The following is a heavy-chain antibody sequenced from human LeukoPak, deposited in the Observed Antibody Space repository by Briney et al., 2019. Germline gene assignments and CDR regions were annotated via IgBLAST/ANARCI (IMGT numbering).Heavy chain of an antibody. V-gene: IGHV4-34*01. J-gene: IGHJ4*02. CDR3: ARTLNHGSFDY. CDR2: INDYTGDT. CDR1: GGSFTDYF. Sequence: SETLSLTCTVFGGSFTDYFWTWVRHSPGKGLEWIGEINDYTGDTKYNPSLNSRVSVSLEKSKNQLSLKLSSVTAADTAVYYCARTLNHGSFDYWGQGNLVTVSS. D-gene: IGHD1-14*01.